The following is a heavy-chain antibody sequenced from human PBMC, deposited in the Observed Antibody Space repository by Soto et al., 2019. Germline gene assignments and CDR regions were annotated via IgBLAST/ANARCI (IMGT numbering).Heavy chain of an antibody. D-gene: IGHD3-22*01. CDR1: GGSISSHY. J-gene: IGHJ4*02. CDR2: IYYSGST. V-gene: IGHV4-59*11. Sequence: SETLSLTCTVSGGSISSHYWSWIRQPPGKGLEWIGYIYYSGSTNYNPSLKSRVTISVDTSKNQFSLKLSSVTAADTAVYYCARTGLDYYDSSGYPYYFDYWGQGTLVTVSS. CDR3: ARTGLDYYDSSGYPYYFDY.